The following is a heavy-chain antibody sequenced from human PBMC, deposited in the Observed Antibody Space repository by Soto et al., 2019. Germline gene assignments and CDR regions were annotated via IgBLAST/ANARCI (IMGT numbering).Heavy chain of an antibody. J-gene: IGHJ6*02. CDR3: AKDLRFGQFRSGGMDV. Sequence: GGSLRLSCAASGFTFSSYAMHWVRQAPGKGLDWVAVMSYDGSTKYYADSVKGRFTISRDNSKNTLYLQTNSLRAEDTAVYYCAKDLRFGQFRSGGMDVCGQGTTLTVSS. D-gene: IGHD3-10*01. CDR2: MSYDGSTK. CDR1: GFTFSSYA. V-gene: IGHV3-30*18.